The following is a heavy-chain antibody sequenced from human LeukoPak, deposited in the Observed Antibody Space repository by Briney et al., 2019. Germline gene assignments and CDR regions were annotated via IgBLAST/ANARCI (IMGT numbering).Heavy chain of an antibody. CDR1: GYSFTSFW. V-gene: IGHV5-51*01. J-gene: IGHJ4*02. Sequence: GESLKVSCKGSGYSFTSFWIGWVRQMPGKGPEWMGIIYPGDSDTRYSPSFQGQVTISADKSISTAYLQWSSLKASDTAMYYCARSIAVAGTNDYWGQGTLVTVSS. CDR2: IYPGDSDT. D-gene: IGHD6-19*01. CDR3: ARSIAVAGTNDY.